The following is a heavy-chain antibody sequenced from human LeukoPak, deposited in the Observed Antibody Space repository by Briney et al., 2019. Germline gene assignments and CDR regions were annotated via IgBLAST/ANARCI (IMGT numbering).Heavy chain of an antibody. D-gene: IGHD5-24*01. CDR2: ISSSGNTI. V-gene: IGHV3-48*03. CDR1: GFTFSSYG. Sequence: GGSLRLSCAASGFTFSSYGMNWVRQAPGKGLEWVSYISSSGNTIYYADSVKGRFTISRDNAKNSLYLQMNSLRAEDTAVYYCARGEDGYNSDYWGQGTLVTVSS. J-gene: IGHJ4*02. CDR3: ARGEDGYNSDY.